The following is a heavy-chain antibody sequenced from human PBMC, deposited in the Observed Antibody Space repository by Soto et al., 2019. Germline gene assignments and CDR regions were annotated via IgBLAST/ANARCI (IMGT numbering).Heavy chain of an antibody. Sequence: QEHLVESGGGVVQPGRSLRISCAASRFNYKIYAMHWVRQAPSKGLEWVALISKDGSTKYYADSVKGRFTISRDNAKNTLFLQMDSLRPDDTAVYYCARVTKEKWLVKWFDPWGQGTLVTVSS. CDR2: ISKDGSTK. CDR1: RFNYKIYA. CDR3: ARVTKEKWLVKWFDP. D-gene: IGHD5-12*01. J-gene: IGHJ5*02. V-gene: IGHV3-30-3*01.